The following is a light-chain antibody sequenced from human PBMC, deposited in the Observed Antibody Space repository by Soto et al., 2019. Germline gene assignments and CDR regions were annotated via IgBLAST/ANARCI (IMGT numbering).Light chain of an antibody. V-gene: IGLV3-21*02. Sequence: SYELTQPPSVSVAPGQTARITCGGNNIGSKSGHWYQQKPGQAPVLVVYDDSDRPSGIPERFSGSNSGNTATLTISRVEAGDEADYYCQVWDSSSDLPLVFGTGTKVTV. CDR1: NIGSKS. CDR3: QVWDSSSDLPLV. CDR2: DDS. J-gene: IGLJ1*01.